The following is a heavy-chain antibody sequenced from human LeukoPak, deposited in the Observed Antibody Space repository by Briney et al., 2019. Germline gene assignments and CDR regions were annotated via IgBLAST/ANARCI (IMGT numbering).Heavy chain of an antibody. J-gene: IGHJ4*02. V-gene: IGHV3-23*01. Sequence: GGSLRLSFAASGFPFSSYAMSWVRPAPGKGLEWVSAISCSGGSTYYADSVKGRFTISRDNSKNTLYLQMNSLRAEDTAVYYCAKDRKRITIFGVVITPGLYYFDYWGQGTLVTVSS. CDR1: GFPFSSYA. CDR2: ISCSGGST. CDR3: AKDRKRITIFGVVITPGLYYFDY. D-gene: IGHD3-3*01.